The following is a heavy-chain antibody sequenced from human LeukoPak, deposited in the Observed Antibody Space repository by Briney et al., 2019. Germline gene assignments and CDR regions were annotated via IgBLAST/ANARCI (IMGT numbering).Heavy chain of an antibody. Sequence: SETLSLTCTVSGGPISSSSYYWGWIRQPPGKGLEWIGAVYSENTYYNPSLKSRVSISVDTSKNQFSLTMSSVTAADTAVYFCARGLEVRARVGYHYYMDVWGKGTTVTVSS. V-gene: IGHV4-39*07. J-gene: IGHJ6*03. CDR1: GGPISSSSYY. CDR2: VYSENT. D-gene: IGHD1-26*01. CDR3: ARGLEVRARVGYHYYMDV.